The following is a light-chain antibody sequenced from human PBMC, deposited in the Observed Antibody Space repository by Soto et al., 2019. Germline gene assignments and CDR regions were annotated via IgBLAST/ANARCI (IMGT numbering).Light chain of an antibody. V-gene: IGKV2-28*01. CDR2: LAS. CDR3: MQALQTPRLT. J-gene: IGKJ4*01. CDR1: QSLLHSNGYNY. Sequence: DIVMTQSPLSLPVTPGEPASFSCRSSQSLLHSNGYNYLDWYLQKPGQSPQLLSYLASNGASGVTDRFSGSRACTDFTLNISRVEAEDVGVYYCMQALQTPRLTFGGGTKVEIK.